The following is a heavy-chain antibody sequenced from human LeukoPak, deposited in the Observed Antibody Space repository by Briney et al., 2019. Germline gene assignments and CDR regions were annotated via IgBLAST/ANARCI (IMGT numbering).Heavy chain of an antibody. D-gene: IGHD3-10*01. CDR1: GFTFSDDY. J-gene: IGHJ4*02. CDR3: ARDREGGYYGSGSIDY. Sequence: GGSLRLSCAASGFTFSDDYMSWIRQAPGKGLEWVSYISSSGSTIYYADSVKGRFTISRDNAKNSLYLQMNSLRAKDTAVYYCARDREGGYYGSGSIDYWGQGTLVTVSS. CDR2: ISSSGSTI. V-gene: IGHV3-11*01.